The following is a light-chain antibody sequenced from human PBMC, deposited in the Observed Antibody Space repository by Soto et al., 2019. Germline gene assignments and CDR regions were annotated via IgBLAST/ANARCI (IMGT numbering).Light chain of an antibody. V-gene: IGKV3-20*01. CDR2: GAS. Sequence: EMVLFQAPGTLSLSPGERATLSCRASQSVSSSYLAWYQQKPGQAPRLLIYGASSRATGIPDRFSGSGSGTDFTLTISRLEPEDFAVYYCQQYGSSPTTLGQGTKVDIK. CDR3: QQYGSSPTT. CDR1: QSVSSSY. J-gene: IGKJ1*01.